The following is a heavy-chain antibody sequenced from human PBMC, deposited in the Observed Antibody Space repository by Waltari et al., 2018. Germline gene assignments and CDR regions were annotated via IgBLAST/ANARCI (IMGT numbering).Heavy chain of an antibody. CDR2: IKGDGSNI. D-gene: IGHD1-20*01. J-gene: IGHJ4*02. V-gene: IGHV3-74*01. CDR3: ARSNNFAFDY. Sequence: EVQLVESGGYLVQPGGSLRLSCAASGFTFSKYWIHWVRQTPGKGREWVSHIKGDGSNIKYADSVKGRFTVSSDNAKNTVYLQISSLRAEDTAVYYCARSNNFAFDYWGQGTLVTVSS. CDR1: GFTFSKYW.